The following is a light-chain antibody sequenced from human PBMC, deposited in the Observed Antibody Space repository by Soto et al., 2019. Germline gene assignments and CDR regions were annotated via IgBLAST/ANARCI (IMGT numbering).Light chain of an antibody. CDR2: DIF. CDR1: QSVGSD. Sequence: EIGMTQSPATLSVSPGERATLSCRASQSVGSDLAWYQQKPCQAPRLVIYDIFTRATGDPTRLSGSGSGTEFTLTISSLQSGDFAVYDCQQYNSSPLTFGGGTKVEIK. V-gene: IGKV3D-15*01. CDR3: QQYNSSPLT. J-gene: IGKJ4*01.